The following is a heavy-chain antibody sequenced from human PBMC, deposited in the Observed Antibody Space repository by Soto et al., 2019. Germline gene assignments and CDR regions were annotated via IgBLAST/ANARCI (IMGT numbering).Heavy chain of an antibody. CDR1: GGSISSGDYY. CDR2: IYYSGST. J-gene: IGHJ4*02. CDR3: ARGNHWGTKGFDY. V-gene: IGHV4-30-4*01. Sequence: QVQLQESGPGLVKPSQTLSLTCTVSGGSISSGDYYWSWIHQPPGKGLEWIGYIYYSGSTYYNPSLKSRVTISVDTSKNQFSLKLSSVTAADTAVYYCARGNHWGTKGFDYWGQGTLVTVSS. D-gene: IGHD7-27*01.